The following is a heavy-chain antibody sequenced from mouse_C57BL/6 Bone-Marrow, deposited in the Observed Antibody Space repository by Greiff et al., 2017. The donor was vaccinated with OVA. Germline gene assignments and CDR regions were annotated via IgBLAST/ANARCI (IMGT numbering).Heavy chain of an antibody. D-gene: IGHD1-1*01. J-gene: IGHJ2*01. CDR3: ARGVTTVVAHFDD. CDR2: INPSNGGT. Sequence: QVQLQQPGTELVKPGASVKLSCKASGYTFTSYWMHWVKQRPGQGLEWIGNINPSNGGTNYNEKFKSKATLTVAKSSSTAYMQLRSLTSEDSAVYDCARGVTTVVAHFDDWGKGTTLTVSS. CDR1: GYTFTSYW. V-gene: IGHV1-53*01.